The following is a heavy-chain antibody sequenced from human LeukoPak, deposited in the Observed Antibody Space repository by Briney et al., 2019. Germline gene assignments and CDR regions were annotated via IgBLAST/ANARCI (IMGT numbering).Heavy chain of an antibody. V-gene: IGHV3-48*01. J-gene: IGHJ4*02. Sequence: PGGSLRLSCAASGFTFSSYSMNWVRQAPGKGLEWVSYMSSSGSTISYADSVKGRFTISRDNAKNSLYPQMNSLRAEDTAVYYCAREMTGYSSSAIDYWGQGALVTVSS. D-gene: IGHD6-13*01. CDR1: GFTFSSYS. CDR3: AREMTGYSSSAIDY. CDR2: MSSSGSTI.